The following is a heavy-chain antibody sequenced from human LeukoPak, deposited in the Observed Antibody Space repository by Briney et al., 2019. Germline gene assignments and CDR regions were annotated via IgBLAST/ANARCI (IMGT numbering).Heavy chain of an antibody. CDR2: ILPILGIA. J-gene: IGHJ4*02. D-gene: IGHD3-22*01. V-gene: IGHV1-69*04. Sequence: GASVKVSCKASGGTFSSYTISWVRQAPGQGLEWMGRILPILGIANYAQKFQGRVTITADKSTSTAYMELSSLRSEDTAVYYCARDPGVEGAYYYYWGQGTLVTVSS. CDR1: GGTFSSYT. CDR3: ARDPGVEGAYYYY.